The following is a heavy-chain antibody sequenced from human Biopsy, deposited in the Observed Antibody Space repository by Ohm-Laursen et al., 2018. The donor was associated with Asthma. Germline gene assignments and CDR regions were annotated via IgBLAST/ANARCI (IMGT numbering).Heavy chain of an antibody. CDR3: ASDFPKDYVRYNFQF. V-gene: IGHV1-24*01. CDR1: GYSLTDLS. J-gene: IGHJ4*02. CDR2: HDHEEGGT. D-gene: IGHD4-17*01. Sequence: ASVKVSCKISGYSLTDLSMHWVRQAPGQGLEWMGGHDHEEGGTVNARRFQGRVTMTEDTSTDTAYMELSSLSSGDTAVYYCASDFPKDYVRYNFQFWGQGTLVTVSS.